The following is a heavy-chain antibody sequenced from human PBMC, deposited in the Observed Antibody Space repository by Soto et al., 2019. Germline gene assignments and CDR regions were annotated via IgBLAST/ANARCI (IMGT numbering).Heavy chain of an antibody. CDR1: GGSFSGYY. Sequence: SETLSLTCAVYGGSFSGYYWSWIRQPPGKGLEWIGEINHSGSTNYNPSLKSRVTISVDTSKNQFSLKLSSVTAADTAVYYCAGAGHYYGSGNWFDPWGQGTLVTVSS. V-gene: IGHV4-34*01. CDR2: INHSGST. CDR3: AGAGHYYGSGNWFDP. D-gene: IGHD3-10*01. J-gene: IGHJ5*02.